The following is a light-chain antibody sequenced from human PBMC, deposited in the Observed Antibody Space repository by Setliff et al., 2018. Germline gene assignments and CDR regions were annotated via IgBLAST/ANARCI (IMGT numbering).Light chain of an antibody. CDR1: SIYFRRYDY. CDR3: SIHRSRGYV. Sequence: QSALTQPPSASGSPGQSVTISCTGTSIYFRRYDYVSWYQQHPGKAPKLLLYEVKKRPSGVPDRFSGSKSGNTASLTVSGLQAEDEADYYCSIHRSRGYVFGTGTKVTVL. CDR2: EVK. J-gene: IGLJ1*01. V-gene: IGLV2-8*01.